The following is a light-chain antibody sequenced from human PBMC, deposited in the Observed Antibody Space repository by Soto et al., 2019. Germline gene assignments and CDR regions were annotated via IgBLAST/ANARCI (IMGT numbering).Light chain of an antibody. CDR2: DAS. V-gene: IGKV1-5*01. J-gene: IGKJ1*01. Sequence: DIQMTQSPSTLSASVGARVTITCRASQSISSWLAWYQQKPGEAPKLLIYDASALPRGVPSRFSGSGSGTKFTLTIASLQPDDFATYYCQQYETFSGTFGPGTKVDIK. CDR3: QQYETFSGT. CDR1: QSISSW.